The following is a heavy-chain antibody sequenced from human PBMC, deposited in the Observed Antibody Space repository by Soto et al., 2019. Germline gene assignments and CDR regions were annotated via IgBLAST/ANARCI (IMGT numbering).Heavy chain of an antibody. V-gene: IGHV3-11*01. CDR1: GFSFSDSY. D-gene: IGHD1-1*01. CDR2: ISSGAFTI. Sequence: VGSLRLSCVVLGFSFSDSYMTWVRQIPGKGLEWIASISSGAFTISYAAAVKGRFTISRDDGHNSLFLQMDSLRAEDTALYYCARDTTCLEHWGQGTLVTVSS. CDR3: ARDTTCLEH. J-gene: IGHJ4*02.